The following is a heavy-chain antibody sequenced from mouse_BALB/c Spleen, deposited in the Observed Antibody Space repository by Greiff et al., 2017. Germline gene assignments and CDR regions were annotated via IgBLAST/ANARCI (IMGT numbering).Heavy chain of an antibody. CDR3: ARGELRWVRRGTYCDY. CDR1: GFTFSSYA. V-gene: IGHV5-6-5*01. CDR2: ISSGGST. Sequence: EVKLVESGGGLVKPGGSLKLSCAASGFTFSSYAMSWVRQTPEKWLEWVASISSGGSTYYQDRVKGRFTITRENARNILYLQMSSLRSDVTAMYYGARGELRWVRRGTYCDYWGQGTTLTVSS. J-gene: IGHJ2*01. D-gene: IGHD2-14*01.